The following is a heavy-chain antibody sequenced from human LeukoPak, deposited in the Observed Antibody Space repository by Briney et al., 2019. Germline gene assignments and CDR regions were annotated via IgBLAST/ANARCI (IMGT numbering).Heavy chain of an antibody. J-gene: IGHJ4*02. V-gene: IGHV4-59*08. CDR1: GGSISSYY. Sequence: SETLSLTCTVSGGSISSYYWSWIRQPPGKGLEWIGYIYYSGSTNYNPSLKSRVTISVDTSKNQFSLKLSSVTAADTAVYYCARGGAVRGVIRSYYFDYWGQGTLVTVSS. D-gene: IGHD3-10*01. CDR2: IYYSGST. CDR3: ARGGAVRGVIRSYYFDY.